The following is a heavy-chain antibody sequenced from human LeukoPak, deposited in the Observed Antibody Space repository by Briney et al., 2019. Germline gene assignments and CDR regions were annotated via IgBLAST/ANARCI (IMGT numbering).Heavy chain of an antibody. V-gene: IGHV3-21*01. CDR2: ISSTSTFI. CDR3: ARDYFDSSDYPQTYYYYYMDV. CDR1: GFTLSRYR. J-gene: IGHJ6*03. Sequence: GGSLRLSCAGSGFTLSRYRINCVRQAPGKGLEWVASISSTSTFIYSADSVKGRFTISRDTAKNSLFLQMNSLRDEDTAIYYCARDYFDSSDYPQTYYYYYMDVWGKGTTVTVSS. D-gene: IGHD3-22*01.